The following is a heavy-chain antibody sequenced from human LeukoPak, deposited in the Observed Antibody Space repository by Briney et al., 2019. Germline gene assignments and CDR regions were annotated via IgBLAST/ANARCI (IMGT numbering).Heavy chain of an antibody. J-gene: IGHJ3*02. V-gene: IGHV1-8*03. CDR3: AREGSYYGSAFDI. Sequence: VASVKVSCKASGYTFTGYYMHWVRQAPGQGLEWMGWINPNSGNTGYAQKFQGRVTITRNTSISTAYMELSSLRSEDTAVYYCAREGSYYGSAFDIWGQGTMVTVSS. D-gene: IGHD1-26*01. CDR2: INPNSGNT. CDR1: GYTFTGYY.